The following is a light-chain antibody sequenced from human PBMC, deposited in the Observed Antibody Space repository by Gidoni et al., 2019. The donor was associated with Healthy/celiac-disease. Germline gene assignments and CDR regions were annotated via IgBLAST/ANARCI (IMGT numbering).Light chain of an antibody. Sequence: SYVRTQPPSVSVAPGQTARITCGGNDIGSKSVHWYQQKPGQAPVLVVYDDSDRPSGFPERFSGSNSGNTATLPIRRVDSGDEADYYCQVWDSSSDHPVVFGGGTKLTVL. V-gene: IGLV3-21*02. CDR3: QVWDSSSDHPVV. CDR2: DDS. J-gene: IGLJ2*01. CDR1: DIGSKS.